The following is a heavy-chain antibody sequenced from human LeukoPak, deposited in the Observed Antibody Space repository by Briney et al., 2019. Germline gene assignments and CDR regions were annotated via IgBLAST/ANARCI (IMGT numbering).Heavy chain of an antibody. CDR2: IYPGDSDT. J-gene: IGHJ3*02. CDR3: ARPFYDSSGWAYGFDI. Sequence: GESLKISCKGSGYSFTSYWIGWVRQMPGKGLGWKGIIYPGDSDTRYSPSFQGQVTISADKSISTAYLQWSSLKASDTAMYFCARPFYDSSGWAYGFDIWGQGTMVTVSS. D-gene: IGHD3-22*01. V-gene: IGHV5-51*01. CDR1: GYSFTSYW.